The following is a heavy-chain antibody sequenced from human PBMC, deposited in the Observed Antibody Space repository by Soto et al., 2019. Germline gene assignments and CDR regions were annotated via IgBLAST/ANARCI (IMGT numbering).Heavy chain of an antibody. J-gene: IGHJ2*01. CDR2: ITHSSSAI. V-gene: IGHV3-48*01. D-gene: IGHD3-9*01. CDR3: SSSILVSRQCFDL. CDR1: GFTFSSYT. Sequence: GGSLRLSCAASGFTFSSYTMNWVRQAPGKGLEWISHITHSSSAIYYADSVRGRFTVSRDNAKNSLYLQLNSLRAEDTAVYYGSSSILVSRQCFDLWGRGTLVPVAS.